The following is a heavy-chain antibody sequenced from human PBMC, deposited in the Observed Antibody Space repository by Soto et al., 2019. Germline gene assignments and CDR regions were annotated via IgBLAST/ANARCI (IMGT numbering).Heavy chain of an antibody. Sequence: SETLSLTCTVSGGSISSSSYYWGWIRQPAGKGLEWIGRIYYSGSTNYNPSLKSRVTISVDTSKNQFSLKLRSLRSDDTAVYYCARDSPITMVRGVTNWFDPWGQGTLVTVSS. CDR1: GGSISSSSYY. J-gene: IGHJ5*02. CDR3: ARDSPITMVRGVTNWFDP. V-gene: IGHV4-39*07. CDR2: IYYSGST. D-gene: IGHD3-10*01.